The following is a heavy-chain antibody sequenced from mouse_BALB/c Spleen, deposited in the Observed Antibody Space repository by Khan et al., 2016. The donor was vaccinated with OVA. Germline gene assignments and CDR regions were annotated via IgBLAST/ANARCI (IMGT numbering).Heavy chain of an antibody. J-gene: IGHJ3*01. V-gene: IGHV3-2*02. CDR2: ITYSGGT. Sequence: EVELVESGPGLVKPSQSLSLTCTVTGYSITSDYAWNWIRQFPGNKLEWMGYITYSGGTSYHPSLKSRISITRDTSKNQFFLRLNSVTTEDSATYYCARWFAYWGQETLVTVS. CDR3: ARWFAY. CDR1: GYSITSDYA.